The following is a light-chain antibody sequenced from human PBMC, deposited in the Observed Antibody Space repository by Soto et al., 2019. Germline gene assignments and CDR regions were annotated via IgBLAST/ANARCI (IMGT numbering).Light chain of an antibody. CDR3: QQYGSSPVT. V-gene: IGKV3-20*01. CDR1: QTIKSDY. CDR2: GAS. J-gene: IGKJ1*01. Sequence: EIVLTQSPGTLSLSPGDRATLSCGASQTIKSDYLAWYQQKPGLPPRLLMFGASSRATGIPDRFAGSGSGTYFTLTIYRLEPEDFAVYYCQQYGSSPVTFGPGTKVEIK.